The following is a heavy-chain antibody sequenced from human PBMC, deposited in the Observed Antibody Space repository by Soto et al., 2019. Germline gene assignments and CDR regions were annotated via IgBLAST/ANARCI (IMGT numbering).Heavy chain of an antibody. Sequence: PSETLSLTCTVSGGSISSYYWSWIRQPPGKGLEWIGYIYYSGSTNYNPSLKSRVTISVDTSKNQFSLKLSSVNAADTAVYYCASHDTYYDFDYWGQGTLVTVSS. J-gene: IGHJ4*02. CDR1: GGSISSYY. V-gene: IGHV4-59*01. D-gene: IGHD3-10*01. CDR2: IYYSGST. CDR3: ASHDTYYDFDY.